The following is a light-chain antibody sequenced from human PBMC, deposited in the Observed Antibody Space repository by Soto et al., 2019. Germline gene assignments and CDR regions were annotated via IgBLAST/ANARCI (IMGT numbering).Light chain of an antibody. CDR1: SSDVGGYNY. Sequence: QSALTQPASVSGSAGQSITISCTGASSDVGGYNYVSWYQQQPGKAPKLMIYDVSSRPSGVSNRFSGSKSGNTASLTISGLQAEDEPDYYCSSYKSSSTRVFGGGTKLTV. J-gene: IGLJ2*01. V-gene: IGLV2-14*01. CDR3: SSYKSSSTRV. CDR2: DVS.